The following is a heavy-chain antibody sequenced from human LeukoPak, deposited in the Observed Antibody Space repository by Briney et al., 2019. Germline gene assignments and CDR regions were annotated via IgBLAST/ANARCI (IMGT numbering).Heavy chain of an antibody. CDR1: GLTFSDYY. CDR3: ARDVGRCGDDCTSYYFDY. Sequence: GGSLRLSCAASGLTFSDYYMSWIRQAPGKGLEWVSYISSSGSTIYYADSVKGRFTISRDNAKNSLYLQMNSLRAEDTAVYYCARDVGRCGDDCTSYYFDYWGQGTLVTVSS. D-gene: IGHD2-21*02. V-gene: IGHV3-11*04. J-gene: IGHJ4*02. CDR2: ISSSGSTI.